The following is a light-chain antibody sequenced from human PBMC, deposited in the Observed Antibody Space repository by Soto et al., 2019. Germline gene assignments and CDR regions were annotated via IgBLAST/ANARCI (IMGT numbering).Light chain of an antibody. V-gene: IGKV1-39*01. Sequence: DIQMPQSPSSLSASVGDRVAINCRASQSISNYLNWYQQKPGKAPKLLIYAASSLQSGVPSRFSGSGSGTDFTLTISSLQPEDFATYYCQQSYSTPQTFGQGTKV. CDR1: QSISNY. CDR2: AAS. CDR3: QQSYSTPQT. J-gene: IGKJ1*01.